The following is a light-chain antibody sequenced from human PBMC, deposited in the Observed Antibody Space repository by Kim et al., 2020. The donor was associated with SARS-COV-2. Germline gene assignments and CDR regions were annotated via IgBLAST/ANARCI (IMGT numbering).Light chain of an antibody. CDR3: QQTYITPPT. Sequence: DTQMTQSPSSLSASVGDRVTITCRASQSISTYLNWYQHKPGKAPRVLISVASSLQSGVPSRFSGSGSGTDFTLTISSLQPEDFATYYCQQTYITPPTFGQGTKVDIK. V-gene: IGKV1-39*01. CDR2: VAS. J-gene: IGKJ1*01. CDR1: QSISTY.